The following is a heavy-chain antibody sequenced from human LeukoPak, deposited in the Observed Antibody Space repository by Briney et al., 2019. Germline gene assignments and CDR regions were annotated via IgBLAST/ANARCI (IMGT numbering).Heavy chain of an antibody. V-gene: IGHV4-59*01. D-gene: IGHD3-3*01. Sequence: PSETLSLTCTVSGGSISSYYWSWIRQPPGKGLEWIGYIYYSGSTNYNPSLKSRVTISADTSKNQFSLKLSSVTAADTAVYYCARDRADFWSGYYGAWFDPWGQGTLVTVSS. CDR2: IYYSGST. CDR3: ARDRADFWSGYYGAWFDP. J-gene: IGHJ5*02. CDR1: GGSISSYY.